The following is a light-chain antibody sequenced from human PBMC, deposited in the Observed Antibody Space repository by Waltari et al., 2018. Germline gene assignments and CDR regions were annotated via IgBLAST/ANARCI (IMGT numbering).Light chain of an antibody. J-gene: IGKJ1*01. CDR2: WAS. V-gene: IGKV4-1*01. CDR3: QQYYDIPWT. CDR1: QSVLYSSNSQNY. Sequence: DIVMTQSPDSLAVSLGERVTINCKSSQSVLYSSNSQNYLAWYQQKPGQPPKLPIYWASARESGVPDRFSGGESGTDFTLTISSLQAEDVAVYYCQQYYDIPWTFGQGTKVEIK.